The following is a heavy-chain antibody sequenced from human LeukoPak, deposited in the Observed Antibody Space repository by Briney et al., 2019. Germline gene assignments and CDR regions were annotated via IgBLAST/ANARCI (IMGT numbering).Heavy chain of an antibody. CDR3: AREKDEYYYDSSGLFDY. CDR1: GGSISSYY. V-gene: IGHV4-4*07. J-gene: IGHJ4*02. D-gene: IGHD3-22*01. CDR2: IYTSGST. Sequence: SETLSLTCTVSGGSISSYYWSWIRQPAGKGLEWIGRIYTSGSTNYNPSLKSRVTMSVDTSKNQFSLKLSSVTAADTAVYYCAREKDEYYYDSSGLFDYWGQGTLVTVSS.